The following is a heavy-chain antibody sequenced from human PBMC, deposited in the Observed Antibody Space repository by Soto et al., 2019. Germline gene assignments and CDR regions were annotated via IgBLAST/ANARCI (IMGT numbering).Heavy chain of an antibody. Sequence: PGGSLRLSCAASGFTFSNFAMHWVRQAPGKGLEWLAIISYDGSDRYYADSVKGRFTVSRDNAKNSLYLQMNNLRAEDTAVYYCARLAGHGAWPDYWGQGALVTVSS. J-gene: IGHJ4*02. CDR2: ISYDGSDR. V-gene: IGHV3-30-3*01. CDR3: ARLAGHGAWPDY. D-gene: IGHD4-17*01. CDR1: GFTFSNFA.